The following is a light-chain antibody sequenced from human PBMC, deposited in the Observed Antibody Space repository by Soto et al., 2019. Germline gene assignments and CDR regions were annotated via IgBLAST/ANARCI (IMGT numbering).Light chain of an antibody. CDR2: GAS. V-gene: IGKV3-20*01. Sequence: EIVLTQSPGTLSLSPGERATRSCRASQSVSSSYLARYQQKPGQAPRLLIYGASSRATGIPDRFSGSGSGTDFTLTISRLEPEDFAVYYCQQYGSSTTFGQGTKVDIK. J-gene: IGKJ1*01. CDR1: QSVSSSY. CDR3: QQYGSSTT.